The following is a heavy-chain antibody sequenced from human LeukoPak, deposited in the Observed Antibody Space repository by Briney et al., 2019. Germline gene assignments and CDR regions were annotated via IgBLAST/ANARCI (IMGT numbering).Heavy chain of an antibody. V-gene: IGHV4-39*07. Sequence: WIRQPPGKGLEWIGSIYYSGSTYYNPSLKSRVTISVDTSKNQFSLKLSSVTAADTAVYYCARGRDKPPVLYYFDYWGQGTLVTVSS. D-gene: IGHD5-24*01. J-gene: IGHJ4*02. CDR2: IYYSGST. CDR3: ARGRDKPPVLYYFDY.